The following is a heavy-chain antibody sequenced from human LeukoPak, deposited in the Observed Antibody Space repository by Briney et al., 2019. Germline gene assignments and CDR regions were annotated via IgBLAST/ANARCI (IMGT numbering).Heavy chain of an antibody. CDR3: ARGDSSASNWFDP. CDR1: GGSISSYY. Sequence: SETLSLTCTVSGGSISSYYWNWIRQPPGRGLEWIGYIYYSGSTNYNPSLKSRVIISVDTSKNQFSLKLSSVTAADTAVYYCARGDSSASNWFDPWGQGTLVTVSS. J-gene: IGHJ5*02. CDR2: IYYSGST. V-gene: IGHV4-59*01. D-gene: IGHD3-22*01.